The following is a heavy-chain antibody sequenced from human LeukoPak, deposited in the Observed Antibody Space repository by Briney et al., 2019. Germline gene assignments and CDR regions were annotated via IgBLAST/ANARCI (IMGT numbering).Heavy chain of an antibody. CDR1: GFTFSSYG. Sequence: GRSLRLSCAASGFTFSSYGMHWVRQAPRKGLQWVAVISYDGGNKYYADSVKSRFTISRDNSKNTLYLQMNSLSAEDTALYYCAKDQCGGDCYYFDYWGQGTLVTVSS. J-gene: IGHJ4*02. CDR3: AKDQCGGDCYYFDY. D-gene: IGHD2-21*02. CDR2: ISYDGGNK. V-gene: IGHV3-30*18.